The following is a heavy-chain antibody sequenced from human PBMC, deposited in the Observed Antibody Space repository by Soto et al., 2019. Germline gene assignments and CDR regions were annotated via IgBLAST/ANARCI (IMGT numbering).Heavy chain of an antibody. V-gene: IGHV1-46*03. CDR2: INPSGGST. Sequence: GASVKVSCKASGYTFTSYYMHWVRQAPGQGLEWMGIINPSGGSTSYAQKFQGRVTMTRDTSTSTVYMELSSLRSEDTAVYYCARGGVVPAAIRGSFDYWGQGTLVTVSS. J-gene: IGHJ4*02. D-gene: IGHD2-2*01. CDR1: GYTFTSYY. CDR3: ARGGVVPAAIRGSFDY.